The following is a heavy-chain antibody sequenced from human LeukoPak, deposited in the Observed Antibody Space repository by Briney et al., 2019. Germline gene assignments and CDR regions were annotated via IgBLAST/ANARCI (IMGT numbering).Heavy chain of an antibody. J-gene: IGHJ4*02. Sequence: GESLKSSCKGSGYTFAGYWVGWVRQMPGKGLEWMGIIYPGDSDTRYSPSFQGQVTISADKSINTAYLQWSSLRASDTAMYYCARVRSGDYFDYWGQGTLITVSS. V-gene: IGHV5-51*01. CDR2: IYPGDSDT. CDR1: GYTFAGYW. D-gene: IGHD3-3*01. CDR3: ARVRSGDYFDY.